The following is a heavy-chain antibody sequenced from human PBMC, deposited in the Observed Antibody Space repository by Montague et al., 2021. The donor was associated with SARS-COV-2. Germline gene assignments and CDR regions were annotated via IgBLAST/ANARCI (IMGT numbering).Heavy chain of an antibody. V-gene: IGHV4-4*02. CDR2: IYHSGST. J-gene: IGHJ6*02. CDR3: ARVHPLWFRELLLDYYYYYGMDV. CDR1: GGSISSSNW. D-gene: IGHD3-10*01. Sequence: SETLSLTCAVSGGSISSSNWWSWVRQPPGKGLEWIGEIYHSGSTNYNPSLNSRVTISVDKSKNQFSLKLSSVTAADTAVYYCARVHPLWFRELLLDYYYYYGMDVWGQGTTVTVSS.